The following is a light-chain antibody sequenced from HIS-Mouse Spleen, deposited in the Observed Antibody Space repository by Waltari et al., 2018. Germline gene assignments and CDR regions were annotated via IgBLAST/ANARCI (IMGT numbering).Light chain of an antibody. J-gene: IGLJ2*01. V-gene: IGLV3-10*01. CDR3: YSTDSSGNHVV. Sequence: SYELTQPPSVSVSPGQTARITCSGDALPKKYAYWYQQKSGQAPVLVIYEDRKRPSGIPGRVSGSSSGTMATLTISGAQVEDEADYYCYSTDSSGNHVVFGGGTKLTVL. CDR1: ALPKKY. CDR2: EDR.